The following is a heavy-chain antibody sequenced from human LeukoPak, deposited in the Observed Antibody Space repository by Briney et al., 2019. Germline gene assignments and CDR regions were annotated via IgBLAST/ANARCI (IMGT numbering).Heavy chain of an antibody. CDR2: ISWNNDNI. V-gene: IGHV3-9*01. D-gene: IGHD3-9*01. CDR1: GFTFDDYA. CDR3: AKAGYYDILTGYPASAIDY. J-gene: IGHJ4*02. Sequence: GGSLRLSCAASGFTFDDYAMHWVRLAPGKGLEWVSGISWNNDNIHYADSVKGRFTISRDNAKNSLYLQMNSLRTEDTALYYCAKAGYYDILTGYPASAIDYWGQGTLVTVSS.